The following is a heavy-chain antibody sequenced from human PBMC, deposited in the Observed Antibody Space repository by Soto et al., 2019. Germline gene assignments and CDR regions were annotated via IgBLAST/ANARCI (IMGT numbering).Heavy chain of an antibody. V-gene: IGHV3-33*01. J-gene: IGHJ6*02. CDR3: ASDLVGASDSYGLDV. CDR1: GFTFSNYG. CDR2: IWHDGNNK. D-gene: IGHD1-26*01. Sequence: PGGSLRLSCAASGFTFSNYGRHWVRQAPGKGLEWVAIIWHDGNNKYYADSVRGRFIISRDNSKNRLYLQMNSLRAEDTAVYYCASDLVGASDSYGLDVWGQGTPVTVSS.